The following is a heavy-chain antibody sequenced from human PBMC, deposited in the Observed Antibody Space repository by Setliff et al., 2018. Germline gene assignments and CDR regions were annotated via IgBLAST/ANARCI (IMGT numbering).Heavy chain of an antibody. V-gene: IGHV3-21*04. CDR1: GFTFSSYS. CDR3: ATTRVWIPVLDS. CDR2: ISGGGRYT. Sequence: PGGSLRLSCIASGFTFSSYSMNWVRQAPGKGLEWVSSISGGGRYTYSADSVKGRFTISRDNAKNSVYLQMNSLRAEDTAIYYCATTRVWIPVLDSCGQGTLVTVSS. J-gene: IGHJ4*02. D-gene: IGHD5-18*01.